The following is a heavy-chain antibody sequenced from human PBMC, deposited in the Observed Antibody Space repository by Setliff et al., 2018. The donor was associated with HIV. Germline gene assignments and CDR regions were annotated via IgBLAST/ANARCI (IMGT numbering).Heavy chain of an antibody. J-gene: IGHJ4*02. CDR3: ARVMAGTTGSSDF. D-gene: IGHD1-7*01. V-gene: IGHV3-20*04. CDR2: INWNGGST. CDR1: GFTFDDYA. Sequence: GESLKISCAASGFTFDDYAMSWVRQAPGKGLEWVSGINWNGGSTGYVDSVKGRFTISRDNAKNSLYLQMNSLRAEDTALFYCARVMAGTTGSSDFWGQGTLVTVPS.